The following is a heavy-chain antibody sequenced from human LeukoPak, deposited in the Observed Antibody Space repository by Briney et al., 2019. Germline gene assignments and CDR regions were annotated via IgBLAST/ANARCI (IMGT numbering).Heavy chain of an antibody. CDR3: ARDRGQQPVDY. J-gene: IGHJ4*02. CDR2: TSSSSSYI. D-gene: IGHD6-13*01. CDR1: GSTFASYC. V-gene: IGHV3-21*01. Sequence: GGSRTLACAPAGSTFASYCMDWVRPLPERGLEWVSSTSSSSSYIYYADLVKGRFSISRDNAKNSLYLQMNSLRAEDTAVYYCARDRGQQPVDYWGQGTLVTVSS.